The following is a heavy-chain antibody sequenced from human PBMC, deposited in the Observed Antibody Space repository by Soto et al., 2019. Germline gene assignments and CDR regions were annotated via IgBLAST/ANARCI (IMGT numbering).Heavy chain of an antibody. CDR2: IKYRATT. Sequence: CVRQPIGKGLEWIASIKYRATTFYNRSLKSRVTLSVDTSKTQFALKLSSVTAAETAVYYCARYGVIRRYCDAFDIRGYAALGT. D-gene: IGHD3-22*01. J-gene: IGHJ3*02. CDR3: ARYGVIRRYCDAFDI. V-gene: IGHV4-39*01.